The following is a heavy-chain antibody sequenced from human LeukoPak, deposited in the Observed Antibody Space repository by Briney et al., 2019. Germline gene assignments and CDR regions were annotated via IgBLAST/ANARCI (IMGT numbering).Heavy chain of an antibody. V-gene: IGHV1-18*01. J-gene: IGHJ1*01. CDR3: ARDPAIAVAGKGYFQH. CDR1: GYTFTSYG. D-gene: IGHD6-19*01. Sequence: ASVKVSCKASGYTFTSYGISWVQQAPGQGVEWMGCISAYYGNTNYAQKLQGRVTMTTDTSTSTAYMEVRSLRSDDTAVYYCARDPAIAVAGKGYFQHWGQGTLVTVSS. CDR2: ISAYYGNT.